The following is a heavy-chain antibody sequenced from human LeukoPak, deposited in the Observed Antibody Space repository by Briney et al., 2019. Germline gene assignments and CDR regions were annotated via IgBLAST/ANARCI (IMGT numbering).Heavy chain of an antibody. Sequence: PGGSLGLSCAASGFTFSNYWMSWVRQAPGKGLEWVAIIKQDGSEKYSVDSVKGRFIISRDNAKNSLYLQMNRLRAEDTAVYYCARDSLEYTTSSAAYWGQGTLVTVSS. CDR1: GFTFSNYW. CDR3: ARDSLEYTTSSAAY. V-gene: IGHV3-7*01. D-gene: IGHD6-6*01. J-gene: IGHJ4*02. CDR2: IKQDGSEK.